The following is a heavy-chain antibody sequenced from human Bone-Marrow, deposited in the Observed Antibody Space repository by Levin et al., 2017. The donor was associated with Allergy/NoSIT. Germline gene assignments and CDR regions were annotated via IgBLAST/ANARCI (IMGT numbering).Heavy chain of an antibody. J-gene: IGHJ4*02. CDR1: GYTFTSYD. CDR3: ARGGADYNDNFFDC. Sequence: GESLKISCQTSGYTFTSYDINWVRQAPGQGPEWMGWMSPDSGHTGYAPKFQGRITMTRDTSTSSAYMELASLRSDDTAFYYCARGGADYNDNFFDCWGQGSLVTVSS. D-gene: IGHD3-22*01. CDR2: MSPDSGHT. V-gene: IGHV1-8*01.